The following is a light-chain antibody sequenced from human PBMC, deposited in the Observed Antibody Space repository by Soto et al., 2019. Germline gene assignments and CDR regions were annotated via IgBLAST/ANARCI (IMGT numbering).Light chain of an antibody. Sequence: QSVLAQPASVSGSPGQSITISCTGTSSDVGAYDPVSWYQQHPGKAPQVIIYRGTKRPSGVSTRFSGSVSGNTSFLSVSGHQAEDDAEYFCCSSAPESTYVFGTGTKVTGL. CDR3: CSSAPESTYV. J-gene: IGLJ1*01. V-gene: IGLV2-23*01. CDR1: SSDVGAYDP. CDR2: RGT.